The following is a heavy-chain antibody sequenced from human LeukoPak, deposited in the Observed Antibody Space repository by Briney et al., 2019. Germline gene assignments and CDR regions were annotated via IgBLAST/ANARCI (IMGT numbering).Heavy chain of an antibody. CDR1: GFTFDDYA. CDR2: ISWNSGSI. CDR3: AIFGVAHPDY. V-gene: IGHV3-9*01. Sequence: GGSLRLSCAASGFTFDDYAMHWVRQAPGKGPEWVSGISWNSGSIGYADSVKGRFTISRDNAKNSLYLQMNSLRAEDTALYYCAIFGVAHPDYWGQGTLVTVSS. D-gene: IGHD3-3*01. J-gene: IGHJ4*02.